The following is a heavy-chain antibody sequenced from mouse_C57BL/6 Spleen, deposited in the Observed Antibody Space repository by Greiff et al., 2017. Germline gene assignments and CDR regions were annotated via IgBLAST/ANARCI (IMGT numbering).Heavy chain of an antibody. V-gene: IGHV1-82*01. Sequence: QVQLQQSGPELVKPGASVKISCKASGFAFSSSWMNWVKQRPGKGLEWIGRIYPGDGDNNYNGQFKGKATLTADKSSSTAYMQLSSLSSEYSAVYVWSREKLTGAYYFDYWGQGTTLTVSS. J-gene: IGHJ2*01. CDR2: IYPGDGDN. CDR3: SREKLTGAYYFDY. D-gene: IGHD4-1*01. CDR1: GFAFSSSW.